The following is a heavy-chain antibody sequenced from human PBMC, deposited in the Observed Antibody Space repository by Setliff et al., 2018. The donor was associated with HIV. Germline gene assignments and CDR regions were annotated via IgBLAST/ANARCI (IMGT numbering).Heavy chain of an antibody. J-gene: IGHJ4*02. Sequence: PSETLSLTCAVSGYSISSGYYWAWIRQSPGKGLDWIGSIHHSGTTYYNPSLKRRVTISVDTTTNQVSLQVNSVTAVDTAVYYCARVPHRVVGTTTLLYHFDYWGLGTLVTVSS. CDR3: ARVPHRVVGTTTLLYHFDY. CDR2: IHHSGTT. CDR1: GYSISSGYY. V-gene: IGHV4-38-2*01. D-gene: IGHD1-26*01.